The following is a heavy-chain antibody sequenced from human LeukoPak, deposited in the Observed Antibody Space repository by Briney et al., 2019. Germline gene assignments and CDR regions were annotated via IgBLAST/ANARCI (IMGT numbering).Heavy chain of an antibody. CDR3: ARHGDSSGSDY. CDR1: GASISSYSYD. V-gene: IGHV4-39*01. Sequence: SETLSLTCTVSGASISSYSYDWGWIRQPPGKGLEWIGTIIYSGRTFYNPSLKSRASISAGTSKNQFSLKLISVTAADTAVYYCARHGDSSGSDYWGQGTLVTVSS. CDR2: IIYSGRT. J-gene: IGHJ4*02. D-gene: IGHD6-19*01.